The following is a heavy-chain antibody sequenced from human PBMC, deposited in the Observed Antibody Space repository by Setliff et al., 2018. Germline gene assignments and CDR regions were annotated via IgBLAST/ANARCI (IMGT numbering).Heavy chain of an antibody. Sequence: LRLSCAASGFTFSSYSMNWVRQAPGKGLEWVSYISSSSSTIYYADSVKGRFTISRDNAKNSLCLQMNSLRAEDTALYYCATAGGVDYWGQGTLVTVSS. CDR1: GFTFSSYS. J-gene: IGHJ4*02. CDR3: ATAGGVDY. CDR2: ISSSSSTI. V-gene: IGHV3-48*04. D-gene: IGHD3-16*01.